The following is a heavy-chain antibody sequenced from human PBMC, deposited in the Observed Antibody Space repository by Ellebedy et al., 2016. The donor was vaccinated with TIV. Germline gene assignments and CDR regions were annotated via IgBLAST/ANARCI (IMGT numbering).Heavy chain of an antibody. CDR3: ARGEDYYDSSGYYFVSHGMDV. V-gene: IGHV1-2*04. J-gene: IGHJ6*02. D-gene: IGHD3-22*01. Sequence: ASVKVSXKASGGTFSSYAISWVRQAPGQGLEWMGWINPNSGGTNYAQKFQGWVTMTRDTSISTAYMELSRLRSDDTAVYYCARGEDYYDSSGYYFVSHGMDVWGQGTTVTVSS. CDR1: GGTFSSYA. CDR2: INPNSGGT.